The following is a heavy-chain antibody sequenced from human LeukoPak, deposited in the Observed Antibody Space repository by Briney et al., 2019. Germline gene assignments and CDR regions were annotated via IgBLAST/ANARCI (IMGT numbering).Heavy chain of an antibody. J-gene: IGHJ5*02. V-gene: IGHV3-30-3*01. CDR3: ARAYSRPPGGAPSNWFDP. CDR1: GFTFSSYA. CDR2: ISYDGSNK. D-gene: IGHD3-16*01. Sequence: GGSLRLSCAASGFTFSSYAMHWVRQAPGKGLEWVAVISYDGSNKYYADSVKGRFTISRDNSKNTLYLQMNSLRAEDTAVYYCARAYSRPPGGAPSNWFDPWGQGTLVTVSS.